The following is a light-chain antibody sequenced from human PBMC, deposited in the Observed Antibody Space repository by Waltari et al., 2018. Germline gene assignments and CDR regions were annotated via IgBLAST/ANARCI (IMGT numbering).Light chain of an antibody. CDR2: RND. CDR1: GSK. J-gene: IGLJ3*02. CDR3: AAWDGSLSGWL. Sequence: QSVLTQPPSASGTPGQRVTISGSGSGSKLLMYRNDQRPSGVPDRFSASKSGTSGSLAISGLRSEDEADYYCAAWDGSLSGWLFGGGTKLTVL. V-gene: IGLV1-47*01.